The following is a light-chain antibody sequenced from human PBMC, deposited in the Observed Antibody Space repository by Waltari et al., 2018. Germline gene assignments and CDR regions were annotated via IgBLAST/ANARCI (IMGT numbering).Light chain of an antibody. J-gene: IGKJ2*01. CDR3: QQLNSYRYT. CDR1: QTISIY. CDR2: AAS. V-gene: IGKV1-9*01. Sequence: IQLTQSPPFLSASVGDRVTITCRASQTISIYLAWYQQKPGKAPKLLIYAASTLQRGVPSRFSGSASGTEFSLTISSLQPEDSATYYCQQLNSYRYTFGQGTKLEIK.